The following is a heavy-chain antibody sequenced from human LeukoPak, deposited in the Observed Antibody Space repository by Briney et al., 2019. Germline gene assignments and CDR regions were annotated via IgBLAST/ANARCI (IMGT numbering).Heavy chain of an antibody. J-gene: IGHJ4*02. V-gene: IGHV1-69*13. Sequence: SVKVSCKASGGTFSSYAISWVRQAPGQGLEWMGGIIPIFGTANYAQKFQGRVTITADESTSTAYMELSRLRSDDTAVYYCARDLRRGVRRVIFGYWGQGTLVTVSS. CDR1: GGTFSSYA. CDR2: IIPIFGTA. D-gene: IGHD3-10*01. CDR3: ARDLRRGVRRVIFGY.